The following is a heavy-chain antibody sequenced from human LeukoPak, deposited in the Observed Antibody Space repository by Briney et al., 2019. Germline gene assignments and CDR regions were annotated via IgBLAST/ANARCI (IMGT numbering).Heavy chain of an antibody. CDR2: IYYSGST. CDR3: ARHWGQGRGGSYGPYYFNY. J-gene: IGHJ4*02. V-gene: IGHV4-59*08. D-gene: IGHD1-26*01. Sequence: SETLSLTCTVSGGSISSYYWSWIRQPPGKGLEWIGYIYYSGSTNYNPSLKSRVTISVDASKNQFSLKLTSVTAADTAVYYCARHWGQGRGGSYGPYYFNYWGQGTLVTVSS. CDR1: GGSISSYY.